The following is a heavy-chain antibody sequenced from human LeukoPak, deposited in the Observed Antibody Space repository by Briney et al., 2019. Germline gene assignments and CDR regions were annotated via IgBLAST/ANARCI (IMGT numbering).Heavy chain of an antibody. V-gene: IGHV1-46*01. CDR1: GYTFTSYY. CDR2: INPSGGST. D-gene: IGHD3-10*01. CDR3: AREDVVRGVSGWFDP. Sequence: GASVKVSCKASGYTFTSYYMHWVRQAPGQGLEWMGIINPSGGSTSYAQKFQGRVTMTRDMSTSTVYMELSSLRSEDTAVYYCAREDVVRGVSGWFDPWGQGTLVTVSS. J-gene: IGHJ5*02.